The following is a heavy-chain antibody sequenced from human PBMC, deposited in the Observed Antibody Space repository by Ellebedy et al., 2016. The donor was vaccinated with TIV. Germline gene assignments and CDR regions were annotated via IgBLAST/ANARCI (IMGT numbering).Heavy chain of an antibody. CDR1: GFTFSSYN. V-gene: IGHV3-21*01. CDR2: ISSSGNYI. D-gene: IGHD3-22*01. CDR3: ARDIVVITTSHFDY. J-gene: IGHJ4*02. Sequence: GESLKISCAASGFTFSSYNMNWVRQAPGKGLEWVSSISSSGNYIYYADSVKGRFTISRDNAENSLSLQMNSLRAEDTAMYYCARDIVVITTSHFDYWGQGTLVTVSS.